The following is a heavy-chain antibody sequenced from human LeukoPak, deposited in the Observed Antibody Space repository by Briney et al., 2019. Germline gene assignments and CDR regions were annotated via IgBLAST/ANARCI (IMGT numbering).Heavy chain of an antibody. Sequence: GGSLRLSCAASGFTFSSYSMNWVRQAPGKGLEWVAVISYDGSNKYYADSVKGRFTISRDNSKNTLYLQMNSLRAEDTAVYYCAKGGPEWELLPYYAFDIWGQGTMVTVSS. J-gene: IGHJ3*02. CDR3: AKGGPEWELLPYYAFDI. D-gene: IGHD1-26*01. CDR2: ISYDGSNK. V-gene: IGHV3-30*18. CDR1: GFTFSSYS.